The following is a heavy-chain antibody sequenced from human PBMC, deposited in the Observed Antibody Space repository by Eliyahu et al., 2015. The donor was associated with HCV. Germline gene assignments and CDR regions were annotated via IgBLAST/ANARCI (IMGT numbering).Heavy chain of an antibody. CDR1: GXSVLNGCXY. V-gene: IGHV4-31*03. D-gene: IGHD2/OR15-2a*01. CDR2: ILFXGTT. CDR3: ARAVKNANFYGMDV. J-gene: IGHJ6*02. Sequence: QLQLQESGPGLVKPSQTLSLTCTVSGXSVLNGCXYWAXIRQRPGKGLEXIGYILFXGTTDYXXSLKSRVAISLVTSSNQVSLRVXSVTPADTAVYYCARAVKNANFYGMDVWGQGTTVAVSS.